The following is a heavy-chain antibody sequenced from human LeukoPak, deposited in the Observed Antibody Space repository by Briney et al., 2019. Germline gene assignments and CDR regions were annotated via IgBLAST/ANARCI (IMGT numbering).Heavy chain of an antibody. CDR1: GFTFSSHE. CDR3: ASSRDGYKVLDY. D-gene: IGHD5-24*01. V-gene: IGHV3-48*03. J-gene: IGHJ4*02. CDR2: ISSSGSTI. Sequence: PGGSLRLSCAASGFTFSSHEMNWVRQAPGKGLEWVSYISSSGSTIYYADSVKGRFTISRDNAKNSLYLQMNSLRAEDTAVYYCASSRDGYKVLDYWGQGTLVTVSS.